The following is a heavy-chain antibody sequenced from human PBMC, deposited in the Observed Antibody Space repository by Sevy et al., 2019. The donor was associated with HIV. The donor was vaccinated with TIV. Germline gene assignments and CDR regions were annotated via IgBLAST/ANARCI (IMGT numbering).Heavy chain of an antibody. CDR1: GFTFSSYS. D-gene: IGHD6-13*01. J-gene: IGHJ3*01. V-gene: IGHV3-23*01. CDR3: ATGTTDSSISWVFDV. Sequence: GESLKISCAASGFTFSSYSMNWVRQAPGKGLEWVSGLSGSGGTTYYADSVKGRFSISRDNSKNKLYLQMSSLRIEDTAVYYCATGTTDSSISWVFDVWGQGTMVTVSS. CDR2: LSGSGGTT.